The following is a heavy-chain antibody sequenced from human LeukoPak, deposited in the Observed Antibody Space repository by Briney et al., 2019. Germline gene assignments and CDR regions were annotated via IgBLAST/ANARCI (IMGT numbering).Heavy chain of an antibody. CDR1: GFAFSGSA. CDR3: AKRVQNNAGPFHC. D-gene: IGHD1-14*01. J-gene: IGHJ4*02. CDR2: ISGRGDKT. Sequence: GGSLRLSCAASGFAFSGSAMSWVRQAPGKGLERVSGISGRGDKTYYADSVKGRFTISRDNSKNTLRLQMNSLRDEDRAIYYCAKRVQNNAGPFHCWGQGTLASVSS. V-gene: IGHV3-23*01.